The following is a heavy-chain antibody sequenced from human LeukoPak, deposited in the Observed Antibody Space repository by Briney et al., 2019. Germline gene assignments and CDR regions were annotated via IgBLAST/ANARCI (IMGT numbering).Heavy chain of an antibody. V-gene: IGHV3-33*01. D-gene: IGHD1-26*01. J-gene: IGHJ4*02. Sequence: GGSLRLSCVASGFTFSSCAMHWVRPAPGKGLERVAVICLDGSDKKYGDSVKGRFPISRDNSKNTLYLQMNSLRAEDTAVYYCARAGWSGIYPAYFDYWGQGTLVTVSS. CDR2: ICLDGSDK. CDR3: ARAGWSGIYPAYFDY. CDR1: GFTFSSCA.